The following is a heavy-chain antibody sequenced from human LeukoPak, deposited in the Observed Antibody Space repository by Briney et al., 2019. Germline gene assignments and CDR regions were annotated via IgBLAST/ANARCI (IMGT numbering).Heavy chain of an antibody. V-gene: IGHV3-53*01. CDR1: GFTFSSNY. CDR2: IYSGGST. J-gene: IGHJ4*02. CDR3: ARDKNYGSGSYYYDY. Sequence: GGSLKLSCAASGFTFSSNYMSWVRQAPGKGLEWVSVIYSGGSTYYADSVKGRFTISRDNSKNTLYLQMNSLRAEDTAVYYCARDKNYGSGSYYYDYWGQGTLVTVSS. D-gene: IGHD3-10*01.